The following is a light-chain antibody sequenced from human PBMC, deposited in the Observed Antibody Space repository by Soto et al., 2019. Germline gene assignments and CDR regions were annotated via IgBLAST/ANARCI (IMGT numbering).Light chain of an antibody. Sequence: QSVLRQPPSVSAAPGQKVTISCSGSSSNIGNNFVSWYQQLPGTAPKLLIYDNNRRPSGIPDRFSGSRSGTSATLGITGPQIGDEADYYCGAWDSSLSTGVFGGGTQLTVL. V-gene: IGLV1-51*01. CDR1: SSNIGNNF. CDR3: GAWDSSLSTGV. CDR2: DNN. J-gene: IGLJ3*02.